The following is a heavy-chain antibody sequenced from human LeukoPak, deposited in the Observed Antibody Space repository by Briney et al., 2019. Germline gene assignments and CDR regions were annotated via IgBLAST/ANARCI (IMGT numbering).Heavy chain of an antibody. D-gene: IGHD6-25*01. CDR2: MNPNSGKT. V-gene: IGHV1-8*03. Sequence: ASVKVSCKASGYTFTSYDINWVRQATGQGLEWMGWMNPNSGKTGYAQKFQGRVTITSNTSIGTAYMELSSLRSEDTAVYYRAREGRRYNWFDPWGQGTLVTVSS. J-gene: IGHJ5*02. CDR3: AREGRRYNWFDP. CDR1: GYTFTSYD.